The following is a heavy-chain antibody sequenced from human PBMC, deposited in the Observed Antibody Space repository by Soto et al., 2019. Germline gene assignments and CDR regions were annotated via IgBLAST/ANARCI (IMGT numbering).Heavy chain of an antibody. CDR2: ISYDGSNK. J-gene: IGHJ4*02. CDR1: GFSFSSDG. V-gene: IGHV3-30*18. Sequence: PGGSLRLSCSASGFSFSSDGIHWVRQAPGKGLEWVAIISYDGSNKYYPDSVKGRFTISRDNSKNTVYLQMNSLRAEDTAVYYCAKGSENYYVSSGTDYWGQGTLVTVSS. CDR3: AKGSENYYVSSGTDY. D-gene: IGHD3-22*01.